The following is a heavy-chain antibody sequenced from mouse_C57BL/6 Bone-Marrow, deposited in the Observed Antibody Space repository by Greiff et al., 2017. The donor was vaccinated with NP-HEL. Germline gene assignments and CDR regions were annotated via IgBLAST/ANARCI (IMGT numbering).Heavy chain of an antibody. V-gene: IGHV14-4*01. CDR3: TQGIYDGYYAWFAY. D-gene: IGHD2-3*01. CDR2: IDPENGDT. J-gene: IGHJ3*01. CDR1: GFNIKDDY. Sequence: EVQLQQSGAELVRPGASVKLSCTASGFNIKDDYMHWVKQRPEQGLEWIGWIDPENGDTEYASKFQGKATITADTSSNTAYLQLSSLTSEDTAVYYCTQGIYDGYYAWFAYWGQETLVTVSA.